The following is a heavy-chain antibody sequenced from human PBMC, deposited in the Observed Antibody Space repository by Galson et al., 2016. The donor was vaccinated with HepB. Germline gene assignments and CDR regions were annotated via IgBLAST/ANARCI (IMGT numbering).Heavy chain of an antibody. CDR3: VAEYHDSAGYHGFQY. CDR1: GLTFSSYG. V-gene: IGHV3-30*03. J-gene: IGHJ4*02. CDR2: LSYGGINQ. D-gene: IGHD3-22*01. Sequence: SLRLSCAASGLTFSSYGMHWVRQAPDKGLEWMASLSYGGINQYYADSAKGRFTISRDISKNTLYLQINTLSAEDTAIYYCVAEYHDSAGYHGFQYWGQGTLVTVSS.